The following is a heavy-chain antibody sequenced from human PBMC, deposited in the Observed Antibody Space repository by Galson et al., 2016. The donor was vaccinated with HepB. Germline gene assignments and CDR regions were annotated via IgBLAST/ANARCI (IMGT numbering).Heavy chain of an antibody. CDR2: VLSPGSDYAT. V-gene: IGHV3-73*01. CDR3: TRLMDPGVGGMDV. J-gene: IGHJ6*02. Sequence: SLRLSCAASGIDFSGSSMHWVRQAPGKGLEWVGRVLSPGSDYATAYAAWVKGRFTISRDDSENTAYLQMNSLKSEGKAVYYCTRLMDPGVGGMDVWGQGTTVTVSS. D-gene: IGHD3-3*01. CDR1: GIDFSGSS.